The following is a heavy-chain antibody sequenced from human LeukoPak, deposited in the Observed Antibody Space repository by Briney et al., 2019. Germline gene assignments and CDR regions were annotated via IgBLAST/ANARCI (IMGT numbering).Heavy chain of an antibody. J-gene: IGHJ4*02. Sequence: GGSLRLSCAASGFTFSSYAMHWVRQAPGKGLEWVAIISYDGNNKYYAGSVKGRFTISRDNFKNTLFLQMNSLRAEDTAVYYCARWYNWNDVGYFDYWGQGTLVTVSS. CDR2: ISYDGNNK. CDR1: GFTFSSYA. V-gene: IGHV3-30-3*01. D-gene: IGHD1-1*01. CDR3: ARWYNWNDVGYFDY.